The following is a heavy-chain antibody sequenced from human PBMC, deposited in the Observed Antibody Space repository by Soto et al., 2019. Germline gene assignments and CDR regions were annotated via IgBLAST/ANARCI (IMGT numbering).Heavy chain of an antibody. CDR1: GITFSSYS. CDR3: ARDANRVVPAGVWFDP. J-gene: IGHJ5*02. Sequence: GPLSLSSSASGITFSSYSMNCVLQAPWEGLEWVSSISSSSSYIYYADSVKGRFTISRDNAKNSLYLQMNSLRAEDTAVYYCARDANRVVPAGVWFDPWGQGTLVTVSS. CDR2: ISSSSSYI. V-gene: IGHV3-21*01. D-gene: IGHD2-2*01.